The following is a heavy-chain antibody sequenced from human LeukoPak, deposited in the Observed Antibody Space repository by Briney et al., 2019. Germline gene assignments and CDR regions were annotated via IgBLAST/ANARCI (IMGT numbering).Heavy chain of an antibody. V-gene: IGHV3-74*01. CDR3: ARPLGRDGYYYYGMDV. Sequence: GGSLRLSCAASGFSFSSYWMHWVRQAPGKGLGWVSRINSDGSSTSYADSVKGRFTISRDNAKNTLYLQMNSLRAEDTAVYYCARPLGRDGYYYYGMDVWGQGTTVTVSS. CDR1: GFSFSSYW. D-gene: IGHD3-10*01. J-gene: IGHJ6*02. CDR2: INSDGSST.